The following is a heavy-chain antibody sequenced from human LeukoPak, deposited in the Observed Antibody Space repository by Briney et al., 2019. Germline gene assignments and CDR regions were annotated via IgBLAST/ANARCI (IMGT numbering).Heavy chain of an antibody. V-gene: IGHV3-30*02. CDR1: GFTFSSYG. Sequence: GGSLRLSCAASGFTFSSYGMHWVRQAPGKGLEWVAFIRYDGSNKYYADSVKGRFTISRDNSKNTLYLQMNSTRAEDTAVYYCAKDPGVTMVRGVKGVYFDYWGQGTLVTVSS. CDR3: AKDPGVTMVRGVKGVYFDY. D-gene: IGHD3-10*01. J-gene: IGHJ4*02. CDR2: IRYDGSNK.